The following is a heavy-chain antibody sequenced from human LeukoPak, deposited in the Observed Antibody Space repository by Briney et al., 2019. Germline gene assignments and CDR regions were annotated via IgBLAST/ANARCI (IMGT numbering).Heavy chain of an antibody. V-gene: IGHV1-2*02. CDR2: INPNSGGT. Sequence: ASVKVSCKASGHTFTGYYMHWVRQAPGQGLEWMVWINPNSGGTNYAQKFQGRVTMTRDTSISTAYMELSRLRSDDTVVYYCARVGTSSGIAVAGPVFDYWGQGTLVTVSS. J-gene: IGHJ4*02. D-gene: IGHD6-19*01. CDR3: ARVGTSSGIAVAGPVFDY. CDR1: GHTFTGYY.